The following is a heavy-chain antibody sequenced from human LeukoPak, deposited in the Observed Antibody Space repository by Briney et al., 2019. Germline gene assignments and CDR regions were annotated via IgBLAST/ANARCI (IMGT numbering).Heavy chain of an antibody. CDR2: VIPIFGTA. CDR1: GGTFSSYA. V-gene: IGHV1-69*01. Sequence: SVKVSCKVSGGTFSSYAISWVRQAPGQGLEWMGGVIPIFGTANYAQKFQGRVTITADESTSTAYMELSSLRSEDTAVYYCAWTFGYSSSWYWDYWGQGTLVTVSS. J-gene: IGHJ4*02. CDR3: AWTFGYSSSWYWDY. D-gene: IGHD6-13*01.